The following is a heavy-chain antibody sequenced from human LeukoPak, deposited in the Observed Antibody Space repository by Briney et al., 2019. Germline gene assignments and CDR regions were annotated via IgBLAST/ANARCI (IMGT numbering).Heavy chain of an antibody. D-gene: IGHD6-19*01. CDR2: ISTYNDNT. V-gene: IGHV1-18*01. CDR1: GYTFTRYG. J-gene: IGHJ6*03. Sequence: ASVKVSCKASGYTFTRYGISWVRQAPGQGPEWMGWISTYNDNTNYAQKLQGRVTMTTDTSTSTAYMELRSLRSDDTAVYYCARDTYSSGWYGRYYYYMAVWGKGTTVTVSS. CDR3: ARDTYSSGWYGRYYYYMAV.